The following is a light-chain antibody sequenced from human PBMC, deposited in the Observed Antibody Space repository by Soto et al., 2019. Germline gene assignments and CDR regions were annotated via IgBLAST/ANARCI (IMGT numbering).Light chain of an antibody. Sequence: QSALTQPASVSGSPGQSITISFTGTSSDVGAYDFVSWYQQHPGKAPKYLIYEVSNRPSGVSDRFSGSKSGTTASLTISGLQAEDEADYYCSSYTTTDPYVFGTGTKVTVL. V-gene: IGLV2-14*01. CDR1: SSDVGAYDF. CDR3: SSYTTTDPYV. J-gene: IGLJ1*01. CDR2: EVS.